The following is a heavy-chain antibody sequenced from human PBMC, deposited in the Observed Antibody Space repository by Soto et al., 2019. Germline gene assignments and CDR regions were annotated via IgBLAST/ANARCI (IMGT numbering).Heavy chain of an antibody. CDR3: ARNYDSSGSDAFDS. J-gene: IGHJ3*02. CDR2: IYYSGST. D-gene: IGHD3-22*01. V-gene: IGHV4-39*01. Sequence: SETLSLTCTVSGDSISSCGFYWGWIRQHPGKGLEWIGYIYYSGSTYYNPSLKSRVTISVDTSKNQFSLKLSSVTAADTAVYYCARNYDSSGSDAFDSWGQGTMVTVSS. CDR1: GDSISSCGFY.